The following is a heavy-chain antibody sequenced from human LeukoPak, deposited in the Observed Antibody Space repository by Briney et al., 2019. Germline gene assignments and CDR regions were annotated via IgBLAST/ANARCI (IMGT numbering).Heavy chain of an antibody. CDR3: ARVVAGGVIWAY. D-gene: IGHD3-16*01. CDR1: GYTFTNYY. J-gene: IGHJ4*02. Sequence: ASVKVSCKASGYTFTNYYIHWLRQAPGQGLEWMGWINPNSGDTNYAQRLQGRVTIIRDTPISTAFMELSRLTSDDTAVYYCARVVAGGVIWAYWGQGTLVTVSS. CDR2: INPNSGDT. V-gene: IGHV1-2*02.